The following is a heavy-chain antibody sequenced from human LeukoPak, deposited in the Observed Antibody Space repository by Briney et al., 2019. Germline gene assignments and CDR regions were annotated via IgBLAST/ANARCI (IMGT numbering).Heavy chain of an antibody. CDR3: ARVPYSGYHFDY. CDR2: ISSSSSYI. CDR1: GFTFNSYS. D-gene: IGHD1-26*01. J-gene: IGHJ4*02. V-gene: IGHV3-21*01. Sequence: GGSLRLSCAASGFTFNSYSMNWVRQAPGKGLEWVSSISSSSSYIKYADSVKGRFTISRDNAKNSLYLQMNSLRAEDTAVYYCARVPYSGYHFDYWGQGTQVTVSS.